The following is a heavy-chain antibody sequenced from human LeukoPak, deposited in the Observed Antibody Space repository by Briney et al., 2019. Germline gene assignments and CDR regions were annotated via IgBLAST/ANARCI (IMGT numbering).Heavy chain of an antibody. J-gene: IGHJ4*02. CDR1: GFTFSSYG. CDR2: I. Sequence: QAGGSLRLSCAASGFTFSSYGMSWVRQAPGKGLEWLSYIDSVKGRFTISRDNTKSSLYLQMNGLRAEDTAVYYCERGPMPSYDILTGSHYFDYWGRGTLVTVSS. V-gene: IGHV3-48*04. D-gene: IGHD3-9*01. CDR3: ERGPMPSYDILTGSHYFDY.